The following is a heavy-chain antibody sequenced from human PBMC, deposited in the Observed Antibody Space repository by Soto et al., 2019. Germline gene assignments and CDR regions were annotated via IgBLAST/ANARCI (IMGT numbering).Heavy chain of an antibody. CDR3: AREHDYLWGSYLYTDDASDM. D-gene: IGHD3-16*02. CDR1: GFTFSSYA. J-gene: IGHJ3*02. V-gene: IGHV3-33*01. Sequence: QVQLVESGGGVVQPGRSLRLSCAASGFTFSSYAMHWVRQAPGKGLEWVAVIWYDGSKKYYADSVKGRFTISRDNLKNTLHLYMNSLRVEDTAVYYCAREHDYLWGSYLYTDDASDMWRHGTMFTVSS. CDR2: IWYDGSKK.